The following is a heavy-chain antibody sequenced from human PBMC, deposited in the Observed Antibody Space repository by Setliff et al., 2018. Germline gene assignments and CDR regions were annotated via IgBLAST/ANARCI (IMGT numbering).Heavy chain of an antibody. Sequence: LSLTCTVSGGSISSYYWSWIRQPPGKGLEWIGYIYCSGSTYYSPSLKSRVTISVDTSKNQFSLKLSSVTAADTAVYYCARGYCNSAGCFFAGWFDPWGQGTLVTVSS. CDR2: IYCSGST. D-gene: IGHD2-2*01. V-gene: IGHV4-59*08. J-gene: IGHJ5*02. CDR3: ARGYCNSAGCFFAGWFDP. CDR1: GGSISSYY.